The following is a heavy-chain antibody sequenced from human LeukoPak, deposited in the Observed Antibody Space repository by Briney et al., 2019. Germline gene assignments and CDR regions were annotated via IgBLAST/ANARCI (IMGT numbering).Heavy chain of an antibody. V-gene: IGHV4-38-2*02. CDR2: IYHSGST. Sequence: SETLSLTCTVSGYSISSGYYWGWIRQPPGKGLEWIGIIYHSGSTYYNPSLKSRVTISVDTSKNQFSLKLSSVTAADTAVYYCARFVKKFHYCSGGSCYPYYFDYWGQGTLVTVSS. CDR1: GYSISSGYY. CDR3: ARFVKKFHYCSGGSCYPYYFDY. D-gene: IGHD2-15*01. J-gene: IGHJ4*02.